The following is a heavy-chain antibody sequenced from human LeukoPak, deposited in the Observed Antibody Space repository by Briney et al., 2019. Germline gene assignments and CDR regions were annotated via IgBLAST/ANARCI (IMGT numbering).Heavy chain of an antibody. CDR3: ARDRSGYGDLLDY. CDR1: GGSISSYY. D-gene: IGHD5-12*01. Sequence: SETLSLTCTVSGGSISSYYWSWIRQPPGKGLEWIGYIYYSGSTNYNPSLKSRVTISVDTSKNQFSLKLSSVTAADTAVYYCARDRSGYGDLLDYWGQGTLVTVSS. J-gene: IGHJ4*02. V-gene: IGHV4-59*01. CDR2: IYYSGST.